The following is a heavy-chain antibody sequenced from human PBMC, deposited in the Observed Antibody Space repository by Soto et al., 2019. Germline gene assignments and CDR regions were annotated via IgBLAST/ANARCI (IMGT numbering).Heavy chain of an antibody. D-gene: IGHD6-6*01. CDR2: SYDTGST. CDR3: ARKRIPDRPEPQYYYYYYGRDV. CDR1: GGSISSSSYY. J-gene: IGHJ6*02. Sequence: TCTLSGGSISSSSYYWGWIRQPPGKGLERIGSSYDTGSTYYNPSLKSLGTISVDTSNNKFSLKLRSVTAADTAVDYSARKRIPDRPEPQYYYYYYGRDVWGQGPTGT. V-gene: IGHV4-39*01.